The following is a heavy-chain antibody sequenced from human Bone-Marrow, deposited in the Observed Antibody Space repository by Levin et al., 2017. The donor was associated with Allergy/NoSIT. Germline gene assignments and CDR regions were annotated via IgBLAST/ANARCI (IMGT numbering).Heavy chain of an antibody. Sequence: PGGSLRLSCAASGFTFSSYGMHWVRQAPGKGLEWVAVISYDGSNKYYADSVKGRFTISRDNSKNTLYLQMNSLRAEDTAVYYCAKDRAGGAHDYGDYYYYGMDGWGQGTTVTVSS. CDR1: GFTFSSYG. D-gene: IGHD4-17*01. V-gene: IGHV3-30*18. CDR3: AKDRAGGAHDYGDYYYYGMDG. CDR2: ISYDGSNK. J-gene: IGHJ6*02.